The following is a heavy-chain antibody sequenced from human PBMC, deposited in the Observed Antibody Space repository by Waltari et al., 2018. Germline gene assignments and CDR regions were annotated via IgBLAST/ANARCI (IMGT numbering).Heavy chain of an antibody. V-gene: IGHV4-59*01. CDR2: IYYSGGT. CDR3: ARAEWLGAFDI. CDR1: GGSISSYY. J-gene: IGHJ3*02. Sequence: QVQLQESGPGLVKPSETLSLTCTVSGGSISSYYWSWIRQPPGKGLEWIGYIYYSGGTNYNPSLKSRVTISVDTSKNQFSLKLSSVTAADTAVYYCARAEWLGAFDIWGQGTMVTVSS. D-gene: IGHD3-3*01.